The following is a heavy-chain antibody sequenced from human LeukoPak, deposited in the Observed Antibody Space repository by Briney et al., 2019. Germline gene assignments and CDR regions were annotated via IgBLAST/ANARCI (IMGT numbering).Heavy chain of an antibody. Sequence: MPSETLSLTCTVSLDSTTSNCWSCVRQPPGKGLEWIGEIHRSGSPNYNPSLQSRVTISIDRSRNQIALELSSVTAADTAVYYCAREIFGGYNPGAYWGQGILVTVSS. CDR2: IHRSGSP. CDR1: LDSTTSNC. CDR3: AREIFGGYNPGAY. V-gene: IGHV4-4*02. J-gene: IGHJ4*02. D-gene: IGHD3-3*01.